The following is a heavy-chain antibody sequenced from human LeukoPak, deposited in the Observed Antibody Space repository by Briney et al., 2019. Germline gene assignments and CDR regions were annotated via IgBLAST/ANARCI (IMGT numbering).Heavy chain of an antibody. D-gene: IGHD4-17*01. Sequence: SETLSLTCSGSNYSISNSLYWGWLRQPPGKGLEWIGSIYRSGSTFYNPSLKSRVTKSLDTSKNQFSLKLSSVTAADTAVYFCARGTYGYYMDVWGKGTTVTVSS. J-gene: IGHJ6*03. V-gene: IGHV4-38-2*02. CDR3: ARGTYGYYMDV. CDR1: NYSISNSLY. CDR2: IYRSGST.